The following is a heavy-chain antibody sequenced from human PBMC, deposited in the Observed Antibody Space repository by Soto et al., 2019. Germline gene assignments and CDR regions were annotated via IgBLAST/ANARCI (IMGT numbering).Heavy chain of an antibody. CDR3: AKGRGANKRYSFDY. V-gene: IGHV3-23*01. J-gene: IGHJ4*02. CDR1: GFTFSSFA. Sequence: EVQLLESGGGLVQPGGSLRLSCAASGFTFSSFAMTWVRQAPGKGLQWVSTITSDGGNTYYVDSVKGRITISRDNSKNTLSLQMNSLRAEDTAVYYCAKGRGANKRYSFDYWGQGTLVTVSS. D-gene: IGHD1-26*01. CDR2: ITSDGGNT.